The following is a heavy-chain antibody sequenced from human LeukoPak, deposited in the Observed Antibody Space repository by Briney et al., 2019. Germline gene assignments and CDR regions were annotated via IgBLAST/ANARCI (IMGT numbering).Heavy chain of an antibody. V-gene: IGHV4-39*07. D-gene: IGHD3-16*01. J-gene: IGHJ4*02. CDR3: ARDLGVSTDY. CDR2: IYYSGST. Sequence: PETLSLTCTVADGPISSSSDYWGWVRQPPGKGLEWIGSIYYSGSTYYNPSLKSRVTISVDTSKNQFSLKLSSVTAADTAVYYCARDLGVSTDYWGQGTLVTVSS. CDR1: DGPISSSSDY.